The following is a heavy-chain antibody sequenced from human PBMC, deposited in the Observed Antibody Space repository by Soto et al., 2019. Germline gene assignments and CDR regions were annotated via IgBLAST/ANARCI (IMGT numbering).Heavy chain of an antibody. CDR1: GFTFSSYA. D-gene: IGHD2-2*01. CDR2: ISYDGSNK. J-gene: IGHJ4*02. V-gene: IGHV3-30-3*01. CDR3: ARDPPREIVVVPDAIEASGYFDY. Sequence: SLRLSCAASGFTFSSYAMHWVRQAPGKGLEWVAVISYDGSNKYYADSVKGRFTISRDNSKNTLYLQMNSLRAEDTAVYYCARDPPREIVVVPDAIEASGYFDYWGQGTLVTVYS.